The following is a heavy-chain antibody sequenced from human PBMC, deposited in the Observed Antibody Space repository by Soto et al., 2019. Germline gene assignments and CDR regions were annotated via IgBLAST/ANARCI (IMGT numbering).Heavy chain of an antibody. Sequence: SETLSRTYTVSRVPLSRYCWTWNRQPPGKGLEWIAHIKYSGSTNYNPSLKSRAPISLYRSKNQLSLKLISVTTAHKTDYYGSSNYDYNPIYVWGQGTTVTVSS. CDR1: RVPLSRYC. V-gene: IGHV4-59*01. D-gene: IGHD4-4*01. J-gene: IGHJ6*02. CDR3: SSNYDYNPIYV. CDR2: IKYSGST.